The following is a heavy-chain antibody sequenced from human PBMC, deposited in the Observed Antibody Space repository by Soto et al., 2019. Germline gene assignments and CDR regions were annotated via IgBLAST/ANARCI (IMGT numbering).Heavy chain of an antibody. V-gene: IGHV1-8*01. D-gene: IGHD5-18*01. CDR1: GYTFTSYD. CDR3: AREGPLDTAMVSDAFDI. Sequence: ASVKVSCKASGYTFTSYDIYCVRQATGQGLEWMGWMKPNSGNTGYAQKFQGRVTMTRNTSISTDYMELSSLRSEDTAVYYCAREGPLDTAMVSDAFDIWGQGTMVTVSS. CDR2: MKPNSGNT. J-gene: IGHJ3*02.